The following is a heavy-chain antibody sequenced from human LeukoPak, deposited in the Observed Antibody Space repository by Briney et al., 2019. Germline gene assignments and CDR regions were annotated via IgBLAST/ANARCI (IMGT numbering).Heavy chain of an antibody. CDR1: GGSISSYY. Sequence: LETLSLTCTVSGGSISSYYWSWIRLPPGKGLEWIGFLDYSGSPNYNPSFKSRLTVSVDTSKNQFSLKLRSVTAADTAVYYCARHGGRWTFDYWGQGTLVTVSS. D-gene: IGHD2-15*01. CDR2: LDYSGSP. J-gene: IGHJ4*02. CDR3: ARHGGRWTFDY. V-gene: IGHV4-59*08.